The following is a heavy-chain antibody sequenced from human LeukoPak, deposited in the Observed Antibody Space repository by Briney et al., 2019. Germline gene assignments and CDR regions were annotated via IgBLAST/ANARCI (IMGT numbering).Heavy chain of an antibody. CDR3: ARSKNGKCDY. J-gene: IGHJ4*02. CDR2: MYYGGNT. V-gene: IGHV4-39*07. Sequence: PSETLSLTCSVSGDSISSSGYYWGWIRQPPGKGLEWIVSMYYGGNTYYNASLKSRVTISVDTSKNLFSLKLNSVTAADTGVYYCARSKNGKCDYWGQGTLVTVSS. CDR1: GDSISSSGYY. D-gene: IGHD1-26*01.